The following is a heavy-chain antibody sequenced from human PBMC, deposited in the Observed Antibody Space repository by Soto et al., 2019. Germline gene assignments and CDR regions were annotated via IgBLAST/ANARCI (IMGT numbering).Heavy chain of an antibody. CDR3: ARHGYDFWSNSDY. Sequence: LGESLKISCKGSGYSFTIYWISWVRQMPGKGLEWMGRIDPSDSYTNYSPSFQGHVTISADKSISTAYLQWSSLKASDTAVYYCARHGYDFWSNSDYWGQGTLVTVSS. CDR2: IDPSDSYT. J-gene: IGHJ4*02. V-gene: IGHV5-10-1*01. D-gene: IGHD3-3*01. CDR1: GYSFTIYW.